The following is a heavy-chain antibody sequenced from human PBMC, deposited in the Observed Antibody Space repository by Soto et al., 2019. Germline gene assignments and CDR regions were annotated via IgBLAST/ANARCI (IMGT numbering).Heavy chain of an antibody. J-gene: IGHJ3*02. CDR3: ARDGSGDRHAFDI. D-gene: IGHD3-10*01. CDR2: IWYDGSNK. Sequence: PGGSLRLCCAASGFSFSSYGMHWVRKAPGKGLEWVAVIWYDGSNKYYADSVKGRFTISRDNSKNTLYLLMNSLRAEDTAVYYCARDGSGDRHAFDIWGQGTMVTVSS. CDR1: GFSFSSYG. V-gene: IGHV3-33*01.